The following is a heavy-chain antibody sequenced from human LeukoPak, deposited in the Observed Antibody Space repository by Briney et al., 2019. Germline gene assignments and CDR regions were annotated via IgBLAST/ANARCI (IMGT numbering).Heavy chain of an antibody. V-gene: IGHV4-34*01. Sequence: SETLSLTCAVYGGSFSAHYWSWIRQSPGKGLEWIGEINHRGSTQYNPSLKSRVTISVDTSKNQFSLRLTSVTAADTAVYYYARQDSSSAYMDVWGKGTTVTVSS. CDR3: ARQDSSSAYMDV. CDR2: INHRGST. D-gene: IGHD6-13*01. J-gene: IGHJ6*03. CDR1: GGSFSAHY.